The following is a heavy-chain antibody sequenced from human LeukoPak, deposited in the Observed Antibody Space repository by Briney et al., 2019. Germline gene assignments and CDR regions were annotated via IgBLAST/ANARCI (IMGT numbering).Heavy chain of an antibody. D-gene: IGHD2-15*01. CDR2: ISFDESNK. V-gene: IGHV3-30*03. CDR1: GFTFSSYG. J-gene: IGHJ6*02. Sequence: GGSLRLSCAASGFTFSSYGLHWVRQAPGKGLEWVALISFDESNKYYADSVKGRFTISRDNAKNSLYLQMNSLRAEDTAVYYCAREATAVVGVYYYGMDVWGQGTTVTVSS. CDR3: AREATAVVGVYYYGMDV.